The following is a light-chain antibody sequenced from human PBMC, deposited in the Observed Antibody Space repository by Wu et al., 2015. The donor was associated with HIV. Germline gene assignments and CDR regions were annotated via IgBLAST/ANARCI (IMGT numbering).Light chain of an antibody. V-gene: IGKV3-20*01. Sequence: EIVLTQSPGTLSLFPGERATLSCRASQSVNSNYLAWYQHKPGQTPRLLIYGASHRATGIPDRFSGSGSGTDFTLTISRLEPEDFAVYYCQQYGSSPPLTFGGGTKVEIK. J-gene: IGKJ4*01. CDR3: QQYGSSPPLT. CDR1: QSVNSNY. CDR2: GAS.